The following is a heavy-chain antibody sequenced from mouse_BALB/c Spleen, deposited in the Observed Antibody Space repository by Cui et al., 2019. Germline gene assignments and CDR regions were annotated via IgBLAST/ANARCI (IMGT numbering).Heavy chain of an antibody. CDR1: GYTFTSYW. V-gene: IGHV1-72*01. Sequence: QHQLQQPGAALVKPGAPVKLSCKASGYTFTSYWMHWVKQRPGGGLEWSGSMVPNSVGTKYNEKFKIKATLTVDKPASTAYMQLSSLTSEDSAVYYCARYDYYGSSYFDYWGQGTTLTVSS. J-gene: IGHJ2*01. D-gene: IGHD1-1*01. CDR3: ARYDYYGSSYFDY. CDR2: MVPNSVGT.